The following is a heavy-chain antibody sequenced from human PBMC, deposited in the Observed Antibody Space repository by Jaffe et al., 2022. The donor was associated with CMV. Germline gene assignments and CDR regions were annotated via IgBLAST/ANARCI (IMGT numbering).Heavy chain of an antibody. V-gene: IGHV3-23*01. CDR3: AKWGRIQLWPSDDAFDI. Sequence: EVQLLESGGGLVQPGGSLRLSCAASGFTFSSYAMSWVRQAPGKGLEWVSAISGSGGSTYYADSVKGRFTISRDNSKNTLYLQMNSLRAEDTAVYYCAKWGRIQLWPSDDAFDIWGQGTMVTVSS. CDR1: GFTFSSYA. J-gene: IGHJ3*02. D-gene: IGHD5-18*01. CDR2: ISGSGGST.